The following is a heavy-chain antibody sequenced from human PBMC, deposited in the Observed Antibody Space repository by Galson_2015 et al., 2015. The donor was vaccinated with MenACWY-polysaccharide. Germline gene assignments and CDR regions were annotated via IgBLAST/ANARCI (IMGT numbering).Heavy chain of an antibody. D-gene: IGHD3-10*01. Sequence: SLRLSCAASGFTFSNFWMSWVRQAPGKALEWEASIKQDGSEKYLVDSVKGRFTISRDNAENSLFLQMNSLRTEDTAVYYCARERCARGVFFDQWGQGTLVTGSS. J-gene: IGHJ4*02. CDR2: IKQDGSEK. V-gene: IGHV3-7*01. CDR3: ARERCARGVFFDQ. CDR1: GFTFSNFW.